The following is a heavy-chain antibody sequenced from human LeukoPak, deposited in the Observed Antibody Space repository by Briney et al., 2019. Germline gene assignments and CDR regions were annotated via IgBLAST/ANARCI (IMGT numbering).Heavy chain of an antibody. CDR3: ARTYGSSGLGYFDL. V-gene: IGHV4-59*01. D-gene: IGHD6-13*01. J-gene: IGHJ2*01. Sequence: SETLSLTCTVSGGSISSYYWSWIRQPPGKGLEWIGDIYYSGSTNHRPPLKSPLSISVDTSKHQFSLMLSSVTAADTAVYYCARTYGSSGLGYFDLWGRGTLVTVSS. CDR1: GGSISSYY. CDR2: IYYSGST.